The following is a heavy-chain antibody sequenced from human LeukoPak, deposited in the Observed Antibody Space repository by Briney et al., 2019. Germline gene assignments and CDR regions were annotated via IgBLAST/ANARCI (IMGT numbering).Heavy chain of an antibody. CDR3: ARDTLERDGYNCYFDY. Sequence: ASVKVSCQASGYTFTSYYMHWVRQAPGQGLEWMGIINPSGGSTSYAQKFQGRVTMTRDTSTGTVYMELSSLRSEDTAVYYCARDTLERDGYNCYFDYWGQGTLVTVSS. V-gene: IGHV1-46*01. J-gene: IGHJ4*02. CDR2: INPSGGST. D-gene: IGHD5-24*01. CDR1: GYTFTSYY.